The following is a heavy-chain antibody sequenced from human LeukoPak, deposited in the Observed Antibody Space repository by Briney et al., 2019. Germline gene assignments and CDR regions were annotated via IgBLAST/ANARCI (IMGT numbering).Heavy chain of an antibody. V-gene: IGHV4-31*03. D-gene: IGHD2-2*01. J-gene: IGHJ4*02. CDR2: IYYSGST. Sequence: SQTLSLTCTVSGGSISSGGYYWSWIRQHPGKGLEWIGYIYYSGSTYYNPSLKSRVTISVDTSKNQSSPKLSSVTAADTAVYYCARTQGCSSTSCPLDYWGQGTLVTVSS. CDR1: GGSISSGGYY. CDR3: ARTQGCSSTSCPLDY.